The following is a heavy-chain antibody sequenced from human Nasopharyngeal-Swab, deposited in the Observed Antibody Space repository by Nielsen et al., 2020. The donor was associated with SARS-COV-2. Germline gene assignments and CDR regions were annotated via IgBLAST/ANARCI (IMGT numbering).Heavy chain of an antibody. Sequence: GESLKISCAASGFTFDDYGMSWVRQAPGKGLEWVSGINWNGGSTGYADSVKGRFTISRDNAKNSLYLQMNSLRAEDTALYYCARDYYDSSGSAKGNGYWGQGTLVTVSS. CDR3: ARDYYDSSGSAKGNGY. V-gene: IGHV3-20*04. CDR1: GFTFDDYG. D-gene: IGHD3-22*01. CDR2: INWNGGST. J-gene: IGHJ4*02.